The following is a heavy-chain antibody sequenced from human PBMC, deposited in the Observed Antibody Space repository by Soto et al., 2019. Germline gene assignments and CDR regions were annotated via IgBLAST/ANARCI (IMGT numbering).Heavy chain of an antibody. CDR1: GGSISSSSYY. J-gene: IGHJ3*02. V-gene: IGHV4-31*03. D-gene: IGHD3-10*01. CDR3: AREGNLGDIASGEAFDI. Sequence: PSETLSLTCTVSGGSISSSSYYWSWIRQHPGKGLEWIGYIYYSGSTYYNPSLKSRVTISVDTSKNQFSLKLSSVTAADTAVYYCAREGNLGDIASGEAFDIWGQGTMVTVSS. CDR2: IYYSGST.